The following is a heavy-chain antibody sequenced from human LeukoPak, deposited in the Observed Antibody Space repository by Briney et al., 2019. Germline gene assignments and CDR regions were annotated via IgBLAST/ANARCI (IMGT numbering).Heavy chain of an antibody. Sequence: ASVKVSCKASGYTFTSYAMSWVRQAPGQGLEWMGWINTNTGNPTYAQGFTGRFVFSLDTSVSTAYLQISSLKAEDTAVYYCARTPLVPAAKTPLDYWGQGTLVTVSS. CDR1: GYTFTSYA. CDR3: ARTPLVPAAKTPLDY. D-gene: IGHD2-2*01. CDR2: INTNTGNP. J-gene: IGHJ4*02. V-gene: IGHV7-4-1*02.